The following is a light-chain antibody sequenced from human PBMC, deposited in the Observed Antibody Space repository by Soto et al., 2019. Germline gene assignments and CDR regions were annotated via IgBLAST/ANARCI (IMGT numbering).Light chain of an antibody. Sequence: EIVLTQSPATLSLSPGERATLACRASQSVSRYLAWYQQKPGQAPRLLIYDASNRANGIPARFSGSGSGTDFTLTISSLEPEDFAVYYCQQRSNWPTITFGQGTRLEIK. CDR1: QSVSRY. CDR2: DAS. V-gene: IGKV3-11*01. CDR3: QQRSNWPTIT. J-gene: IGKJ5*01.